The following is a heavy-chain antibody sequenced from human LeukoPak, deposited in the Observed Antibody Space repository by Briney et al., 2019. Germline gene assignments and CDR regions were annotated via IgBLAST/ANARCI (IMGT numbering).Heavy chain of an antibody. V-gene: IGHV3-15*01. D-gene: IGHD3-22*01. CDR2: IKRETDGGTI. CDR3: TTDRYYDNSELQFQH. CDR1: GFTLNNAW. J-gene: IGHJ1*01. Sequence: GGSLRLSCAASGFTLNNAWMSWVRQAPGKGLEWLGRIKRETDGGTIDYAAPVKGRFTISRDDSRNTLYLQMDSLNIEDTAVYYCTTDRYYDNSELQFQHWGQGTLVTVSS.